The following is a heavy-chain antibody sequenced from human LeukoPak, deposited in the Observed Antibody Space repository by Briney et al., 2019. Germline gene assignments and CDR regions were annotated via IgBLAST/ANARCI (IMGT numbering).Heavy chain of an antibody. D-gene: IGHD5-12*01. V-gene: IGHV1-69*01. CDR2: IIPAFGTL. Sequence: ASVKVSCTASGGTLRRFSVNWVRQAPGRGPEWMGGIIPAFGTLIYAPDFQDRVTITADESTSTAYMELSSLRSEDTAVYYCATVFLELGGPSGFDFVAANYYFDSWGQGTLVTVSS. J-gene: IGHJ4*02. CDR3: ATVFLELGGPSGFDFVAANYYFDS. CDR1: GGTLRRFS.